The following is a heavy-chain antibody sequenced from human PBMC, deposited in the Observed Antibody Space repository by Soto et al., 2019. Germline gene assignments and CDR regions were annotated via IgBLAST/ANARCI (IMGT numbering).Heavy chain of an antibody. CDR1: GGTFSSYA. Sequence: QVQLVQSGAEVKKPGSSVKVSCKASGGTFSSYAITWVRQAPGQGLEWMGGIIPIFGTANYAQKFQARVTTAADESTSPGHMGLSSLGSEDTAVYYCARARGPSSGYYPCSFDPWGQGTLVTVSS. D-gene: IGHD3-22*01. CDR3: ARARGPSSGYYPCSFDP. CDR2: IIPIFGTA. J-gene: IGHJ5*02. V-gene: IGHV1-69*12.